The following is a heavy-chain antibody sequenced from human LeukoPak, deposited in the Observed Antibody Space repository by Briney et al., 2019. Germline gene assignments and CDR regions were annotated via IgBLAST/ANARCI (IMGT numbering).Heavy chain of an antibody. CDR2: IYHSGKT. CDR3: ARGRYGYNSASFDP. CDR1: GGSVTTTSYY. J-gene: IGHJ5*02. V-gene: IGHV4-39*01. D-gene: IGHD5-24*01. Sequence: PSETLSLTCTVSGGSVTTTSYYWAWIRQPPGKELEWIGSIYHSGKTYYNPSLKSRVTLSIDTSKYQFSLMVNSVTAADTAVYYCARGRYGYNSASFDPWGQGTLVTVSS.